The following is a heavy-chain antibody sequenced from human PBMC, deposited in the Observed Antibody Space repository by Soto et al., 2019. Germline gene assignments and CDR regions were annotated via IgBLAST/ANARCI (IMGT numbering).Heavy chain of an antibody. CDR2: INHSGST. CDR3: PSSKLSDYVWGTYRYPFDY. CDR1: GGSFSGYY. V-gene: IGHV4-34*01. D-gene: IGHD3-16*02. J-gene: IGHJ4*02. Sequence: SETLSLTCAVYGGSFSGYYWSWIRQPPGKGLEWNGEINHSGSTNYNPSLKSRVTISVDTSKNEFSLKLSSVTAADTAVYYCPSSKLSDYVWGTYRYPFDYWGQGTVVTVCS.